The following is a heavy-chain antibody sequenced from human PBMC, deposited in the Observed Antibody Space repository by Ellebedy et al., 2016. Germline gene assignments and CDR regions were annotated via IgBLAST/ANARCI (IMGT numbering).Heavy chain of an antibody. CDR2: FDPEDGET. V-gene: IGHV1-24*01. Sequence: ASVKVSXXVSGYTLTELSMHWVRQAPGKGLEWMGGFDPEDGETIYAQKFQGRVTMTEDTSTDTAYMELSSLRSEDTAVYYCATDILTGTNPWGQGTLVTVSS. D-gene: IGHD3-9*01. CDR1: GYTLTELS. J-gene: IGHJ5*02. CDR3: ATDILTGTNP.